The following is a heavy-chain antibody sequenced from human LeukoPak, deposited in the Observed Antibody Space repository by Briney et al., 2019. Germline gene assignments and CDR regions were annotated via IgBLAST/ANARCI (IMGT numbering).Heavy chain of an antibody. CDR2: INPSGGST. CDR3: ARDFRGQNAFDI. V-gene: IGHV1-46*01. CDR1: GYTFTSYY. J-gene: IGHJ3*02. Sequence: ASVKVSCQASGYTFTSYYMHWVRQAPGQGPERMGIINPSGGSTSYAQKFQGRVTMTRDTSTSTVYMELSSLRSEDTAVYYCARDFRGQNAFDIWGQGTMVTVSS.